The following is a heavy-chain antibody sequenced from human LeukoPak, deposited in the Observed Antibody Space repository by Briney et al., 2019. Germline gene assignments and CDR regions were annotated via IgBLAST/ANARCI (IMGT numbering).Heavy chain of an antibody. CDR3: ARGLGYSYGYGIDY. J-gene: IGHJ4*02. CDR2: IWYDGSNK. D-gene: IGHD5-18*01. V-gene: IGHV3-33*01. Sequence: GRSLRLSCAASGFTFSSYGMHWVRQAPGKGLEWVAVIWYDGSNKYYAESVEGRFTVSRDNSKNTLYLQMNSLRAEDTAVYSCARGLGYSYGYGIDYWGQGTLVIASS. CDR1: GFTFSSYG.